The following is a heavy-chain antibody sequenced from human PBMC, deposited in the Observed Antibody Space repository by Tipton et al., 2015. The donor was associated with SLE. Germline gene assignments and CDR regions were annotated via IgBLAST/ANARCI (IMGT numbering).Heavy chain of an antibody. Sequence: QLVQSGPEVKKPGESLKISCKGSGYRFTSHWIGWVRQMPGKGLEWMGIIYPGDSETRYSPSFQGQVTISADKSINTAYLQWSSLKASDSAMYYCARRLDYDSSGSDAFDVWGQGTVVTVSS. V-gene: IGHV5-51*01. D-gene: IGHD3-22*01. CDR1: GYRFTSHW. J-gene: IGHJ3*01. CDR2: IYPGDSET. CDR3: ARRLDYDSSGSDAFDV.